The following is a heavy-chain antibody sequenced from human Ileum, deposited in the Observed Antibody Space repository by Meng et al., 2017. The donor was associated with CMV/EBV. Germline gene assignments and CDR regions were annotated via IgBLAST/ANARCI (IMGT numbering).Heavy chain of an antibody. CDR2: ISHSSNSR. Sequence: GESLKISCAASGLTFSSYSMNWVRQAPGKGLEWVSYISHSSNSRYYADSVKGRFTISRDNSKNTLYLQMNSLRAEDTAVYYCAKTQDLWSGYHGYYYYYGMDVWGQGTTVTVSS. D-gene: IGHD3-3*01. J-gene: IGHJ6*02. CDR1: GLTFSSYS. CDR3: AKTQDLWSGYHGYYYYYGMDV. V-gene: IGHV3-48*01.